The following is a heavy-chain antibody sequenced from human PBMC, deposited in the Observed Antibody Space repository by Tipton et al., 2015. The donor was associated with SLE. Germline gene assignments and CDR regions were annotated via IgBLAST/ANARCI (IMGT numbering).Heavy chain of an antibody. D-gene: IGHD2-8*01. V-gene: IGHV1-2*02. CDR2: INPNSGGT. J-gene: IGHJ5*02. Sequence: QLVQSGAEVKKPGASVKVSCKASGYTFTGYYMHWVRQAPGQGLEWMGWINPNSGGTNYAQKFQGRVTMTRDTSISTAYMELSRLRSDDTAVYYCAGVVYCTNCVCYGFDPWGQGTLVTVSS. CDR1: GYTFTGYY. CDR3: AGVVYCTNCVCYGFDP.